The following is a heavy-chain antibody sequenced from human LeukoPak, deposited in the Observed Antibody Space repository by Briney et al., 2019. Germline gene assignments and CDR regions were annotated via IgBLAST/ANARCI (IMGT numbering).Heavy chain of an antibody. CDR3: ARDDSHGYHFFDS. V-gene: IGHV3-21*01. Sequence: GGSLRLSCAASGFTFSSYSMNWIRQTPGKGLEWVSSISGSGEFIYYVDSVRGRFTISRDNGKNSLYLQMNSLRPEDTAVYYCARDDSHGYHFFDSWGQGTLVTVSS. CDR1: GFTFSSYS. J-gene: IGHJ4*02. D-gene: IGHD3-22*01. CDR2: ISGSGEFI.